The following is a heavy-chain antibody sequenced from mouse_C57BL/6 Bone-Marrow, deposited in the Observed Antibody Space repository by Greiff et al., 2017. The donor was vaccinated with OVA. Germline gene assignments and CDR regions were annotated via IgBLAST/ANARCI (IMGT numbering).Heavy chain of an antibody. D-gene: IGHD2-3*01. Sequence: EVQLQQSGAELVRPGASVKLSCTASGFIIKDDYMHWVKQRPEQGLEWIGWIDPENGDTEYASKFQGKATITADTSSNTAYLQLSSLTSEDTAVYYCTTVGYYLDYWGQGTTLTVSS. CDR1: GFIIKDDY. V-gene: IGHV14-4*01. J-gene: IGHJ2*01. CDR3: TTVGYYLDY. CDR2: IDPENGDT.